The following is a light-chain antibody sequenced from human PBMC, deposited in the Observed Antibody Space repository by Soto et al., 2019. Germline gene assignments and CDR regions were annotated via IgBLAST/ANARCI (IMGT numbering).Light chain of an antibody. CDR2: KAS. CDR1: QTISSW. J-gene: IGKJ1*01. Sequence: DIQMTQSPSTLSGSVGDRVTITCRASQTISSWLACYQQKPGKAPKLLIYKASTLKSGVPSRFSGSGPGTEFTRTISSLQHDDLSTCYRQHYNSDAESFDQGTKVAFK. V-gene: IGKV1-5*03. CDR3: QHYNSDAES.